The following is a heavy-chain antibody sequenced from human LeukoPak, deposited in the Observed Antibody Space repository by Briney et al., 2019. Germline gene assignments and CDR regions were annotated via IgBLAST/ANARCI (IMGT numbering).Heavy chain of an antibody. CDR2: INPRSGDT. Sequence: ASVKVSCKSSGFIFTDYHLHWLRQAPGQGLEWMGWINPRSGDTTYAQKFLGRVTMTRDTSTNTAYMDLSSLRSDDTAVYYCAGDWSGYNPIYYFDSWGQGTLVTVSS. V-gene: IGHV1-2*02. D-gene: IGHD5-24*01. CDR3: AGDWSGYNPIYYFDS. J-gene: IGHJ4*02. CDR1: GFIFTDYH.